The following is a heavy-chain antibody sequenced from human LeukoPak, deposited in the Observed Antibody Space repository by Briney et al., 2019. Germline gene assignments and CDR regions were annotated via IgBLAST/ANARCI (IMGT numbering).Heavy chain of an antibody. D-gene: IGHD3-10*01. V-gene: IGHV3-74*01. CDR2: INSDGSST. CDR1: GFTFSSYW. Sequence: GGSLRLSCAASGFTFSSYWMHWVRQAPGKGLVWVSRINSDGSSTDYADSVKGRFTISRDNAKDTLYLQMNSLRAEDMAVYYCARVGSGNYYAYWGQGTLVTVSS. CDR3: ARVGSGNYYAY. J-gene: IGHJ4*02.